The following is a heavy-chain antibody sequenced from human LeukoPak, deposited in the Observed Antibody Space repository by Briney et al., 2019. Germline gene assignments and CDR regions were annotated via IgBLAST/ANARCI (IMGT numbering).Heavy chain of an antibody. CDR1: GASLNGHY. V-gene: IGHV4-34*01. J-gene: IGHJ5*02. D-gene: IGHD4-11*01. CDR3: ARDHDYSNYGGWFDP. Sequence: SETLSLTCAVYGASLNGHYWSWIRQPPGKGLEWIGEGSDVGGTNYNPSLKSRVTISVDTSKNQFSLKLSSVTAADTAVYYCARDHDYSNYGGWFDPWGQGTLVTVSS. CDR2: GSDVGGT.